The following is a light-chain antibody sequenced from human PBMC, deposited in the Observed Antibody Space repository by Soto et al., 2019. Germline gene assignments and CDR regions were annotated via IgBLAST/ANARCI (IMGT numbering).Light chain of an antibody. V-gene: IGKV1-6*01. Sequence: AIQMTQSPSSLSASVGDRVTITCRASQGIRNDLGWYQQRPGKAPKLLIYAASSLESGVPSRFSGSGSGTDFTLTVSSLQPEDFATYFCQQSFSTPYTFGQGTKVDIK. CDR2: AAS. J-gene: IGKJ2*01. CDR1: QGIRND. CDR3: QQSFSTPYT.